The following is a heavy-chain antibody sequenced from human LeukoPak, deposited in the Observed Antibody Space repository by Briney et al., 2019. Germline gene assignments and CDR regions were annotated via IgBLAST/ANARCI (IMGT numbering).Heavy chain of an antibody. CDR3: ARGEMATIIYYYYYYMDV. J-gene: IGHJ6*03. V-gene: IGHV4-34*01. CDR2: INHRGST. CDR1: GGSFSGYY. D-gene: IGHD5-24*01. Sequence: PSETLSLTCAVYGGSFSGYYWSWIRQPPGKGLEWIGEINHRGSTNYNPSLKSRVTISVDTSKNQFSLKLRSVTAADTAVYYCARGEMATIIYYYYYYMDVWGKGTTVTVSS.